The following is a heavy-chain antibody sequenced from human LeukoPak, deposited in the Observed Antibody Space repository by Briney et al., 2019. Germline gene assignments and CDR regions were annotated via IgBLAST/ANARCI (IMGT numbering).Heavy chain of an antibody. CDR3: AKHKVRGYYDSSGYYDY. J-gene: IGHJ4*02. V-gene: IGHV3-23*01. D-gene: IGHD3-22*01. Sequence: GGSLRLSCAASGFTSSSYAMSWVRQAPGKGQEWVSAISGSGGGTYYADSVKGRFTISRDNSKNTLYLQMNSLRAEDTAVYYCAKHKVRGYYDSSGYYDYWGQGTLVTVSS. CDR1: GFTSSSYA. CDR2: ISGSGGGT.